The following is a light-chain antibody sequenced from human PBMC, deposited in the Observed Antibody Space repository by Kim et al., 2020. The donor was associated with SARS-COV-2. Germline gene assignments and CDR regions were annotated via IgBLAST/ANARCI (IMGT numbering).Light chain of an antibody. CDR2: DVS. Sequence: QSALTQPASVSGSRGQTITISCTGTSSDVGGYDFVSWYQQHPGKAPQLMIYDVSKRSSGASNLFSGSKSGNTASLTISGLQPEDEADYYCTSYTVRSTCVFGTGTKVTVL. J-gene: IGLJ1*01. V-gene: IGLV2-14*03. CDR1: SSDVGGYDF. CDR3: TSYTVRSTCV.